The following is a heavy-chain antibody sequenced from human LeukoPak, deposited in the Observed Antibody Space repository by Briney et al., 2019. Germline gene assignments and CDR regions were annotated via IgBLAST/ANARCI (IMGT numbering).Heavy chain of an antibody. D-gene: IGHD2-2*01. V-gene: IGHV3-21*01. J-gene: IGHJ4*02. CDR3: ARVKSVPAARDSSLGIDY. CDR2: ISSSSSYI. Sequence: GGSLRLSCAASGFTFSSYSMNWVRQAPGKGLEWVSSISSSSSYIYYADSVKGRFTISRDNAKNSLYLQMSSLRAEDTAVYYCARVKSVPAARDSSLGIDYWGQGTLVTVSS. CDR1: GFTFSSYS.